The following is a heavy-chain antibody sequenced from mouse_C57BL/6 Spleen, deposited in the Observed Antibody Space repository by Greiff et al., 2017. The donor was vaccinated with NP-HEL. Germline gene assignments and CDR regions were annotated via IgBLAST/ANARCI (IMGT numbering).Heavy chain of an antibody. V-gene: IGHV1-64*01. CDR1: GYTFTSYW. D-gene: IGHD4-1*01. J-gene: IGHJ4*01. CDR3: ARTGTVWAMDY. Sequence: VQLQQPGAELVKPGASVKLSCKASGYTFTSYWMHWVKQRPGQGLEWIGMIHPNSGSTNYNEKFKSKATLTVDKSSSTAYMQLSSLTSEDSAVYDCARTGTVWAMDYWGKGTSVTVSS. CDR2: IHPNSGST.